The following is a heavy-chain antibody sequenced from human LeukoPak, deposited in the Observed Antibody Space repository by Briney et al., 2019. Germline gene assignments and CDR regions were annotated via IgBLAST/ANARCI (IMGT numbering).Heavy chain of an antibody. CDR2: IIPIFGTA. V-gene: IGHV1-69*01. CDR1: GGTFSSYA. Sequence: GASVKVSCKASGGTFSSYAISWVRQAPGQGLEWMGGIIPIFGTADYAQKFQGRVTITADESTSTAYMELSSLRSEDTAVYYCARDGASSSWYNFVAAGFSSEQVYYYYYGMDVWGQGTTVTVSS. D-gene: IGHD6-13*01. J-gene: IGHJ6*02. CDR3: ARDGASSSWYNFVAAGFSSEQVYYYYYGMDV.